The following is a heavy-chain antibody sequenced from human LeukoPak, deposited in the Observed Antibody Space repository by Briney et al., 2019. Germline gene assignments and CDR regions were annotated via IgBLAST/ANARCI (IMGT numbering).Heavy chain of an antibody. CDR3: ARVRSYSSSRFSYYYYGMDV. V-gene: IGHV1-8*01. CDR1: GYTFTSYD. D-gene: IGHD6-13*01. J-gene: IGHJ6*02. Sequence: GASVKVSCKASGYTFTSYDVNWVRQATGQGLEWMGWMNPNSGNTGYAQKFQGRVTMTRNTSISTAYMELSSLRSEDTAVYYCARVRSYSSSRFSYYYYGMDVWGQGTTVTVSS. CDR2: MNPNSGNT.